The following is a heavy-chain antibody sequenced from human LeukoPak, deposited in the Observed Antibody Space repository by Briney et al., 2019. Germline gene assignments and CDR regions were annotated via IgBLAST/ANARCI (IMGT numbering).Heavy chain of an antibody. CDR3: ASLGGYYNY. CDR1: GGSINSGDFH. V-gene: IGHV4-30-4*01. J-gene: IGHJ4*02. CDR2: INYRGST. Sequence: SEILSLTCSVSGGSINSGDFHWSWVRQSPGKGLEWIGYINYRGSTDYNSSLKSRLIISVDTSKNHFSLKLNSVTAADTAVYYCASLGGYYNYWGQGRLVIVSS. D-gene: IGHD3-22*01.